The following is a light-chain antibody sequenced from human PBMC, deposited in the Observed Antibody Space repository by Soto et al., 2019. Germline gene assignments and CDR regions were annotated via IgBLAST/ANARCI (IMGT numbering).Light chain of an antibody. CDR3: QQYNNWRPVS. V-gene: IGKV3-15*01. CDR2: GAS. Sequence: EIVMTQSPATLSVSPGERATLSCRASQSVRSNLAWYQQKPGQAPRLLIYGASTRATGIPARISGSGSGTDFTLTSSCLPTGDVAVYYSQQYNNWRPVSLGQGTKREIK. CDR1: QSVRSN. J-gene: IGKJ2*03.